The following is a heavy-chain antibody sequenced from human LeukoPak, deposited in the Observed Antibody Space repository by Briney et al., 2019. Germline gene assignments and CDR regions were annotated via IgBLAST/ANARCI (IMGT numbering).Heavy chain of an antibody. CDR2: IRYDGSNK. CDR1: GFTFSSYG. Sequence: GGSLRLSCAASGFTFSSYGMHWVRQAPGKGLEWVAFIRYDGSNKYYADSVKGRFTISRDNSKNTLYLQMNSLRAEDTAVYYCAKDPEMATIFGEYFQHWGQGTLVTVSS. J-gene: IGHJ1*01. D-gene: IGHD5-24*01. V-gene: IGHV3-30*02. CDR3: AKDPEMATIFGEYFQH.